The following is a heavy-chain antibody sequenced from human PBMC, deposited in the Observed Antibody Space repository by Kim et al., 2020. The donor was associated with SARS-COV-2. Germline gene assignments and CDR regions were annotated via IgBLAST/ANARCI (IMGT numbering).Heavy chain of an antibody. J-gene: IGHJ4*02. Sequence: YADSVKGRFTISRDNAKNSLYLQMNSLRAEDTAVYYCARDSLGTVVMIGLWGQGTLVTVSS. CDR3: ARDSLGTVVMIGL. D-gene: IGHD2-15*01. V-gene: IGHV3-11*06.